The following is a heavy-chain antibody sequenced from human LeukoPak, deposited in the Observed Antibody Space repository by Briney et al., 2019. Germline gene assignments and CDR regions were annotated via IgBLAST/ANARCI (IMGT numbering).Heavy chain of an antibody. D-gene: IGHD2-21*02. J-gene: IGHJ4*02. CDR2: ISGSGGST. Sequence: GGSLRLSCAASGFTFSSYAMSWVRQAPGKGLEWVSAISGSGGSTYYADSVKGRFTISRDNSKNTLYLQMNSLRAEDTAVYYCAAHRHIVVVPAINYWGQGTLVTVSS. CDR1: GFTFSSYA. CDR3: AAHRHIVVVPAINY. V-gene: IGHV3-23*01.